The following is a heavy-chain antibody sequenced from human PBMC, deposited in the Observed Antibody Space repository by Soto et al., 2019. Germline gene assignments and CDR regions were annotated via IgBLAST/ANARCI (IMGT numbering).Heavy chain of an antibody. V-gene: IGHV1-69*01. CDR2: IIPIFGTA. Sequence: QVQLVQSGAEVKKPGSSVKVSCKASGGTFSSYAISWVRQAPGQGLEWMGGIIPIFGTANYAQKIQGRVTITADESTSTAYMELSSLRSEVRAVYYCARPRQRYSSSWWFDPWGKGTLVTVSS. CDR1: GGTFSSYA. D-gene: IGHD6-13*01. J-gene: IGHJ5*02. CDR3: ARPRQRYSSSWWFDP.